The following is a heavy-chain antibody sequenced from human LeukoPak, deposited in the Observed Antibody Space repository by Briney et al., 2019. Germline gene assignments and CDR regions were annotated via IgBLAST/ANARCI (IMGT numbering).Heavy chain of an antibody. Sequence: GGSLRLSWAASGFTFVDYGMSWGRQAPGKGLEWVSGINWNGGSTGYADSVKGRFTISRDNAKNSLYLQMNSLRAEDTALYYCARDLTCYGSGSSIDYWGQGTVVTVSS. CDR3: ARDLTCYGSGSSIDY. CDR1: GFTFVDYG. D-gene: IGHD3-10*01. CDR2: INWNGGST. J-gene: IGHJ4*02. V-gene: IGHV3-20*04.